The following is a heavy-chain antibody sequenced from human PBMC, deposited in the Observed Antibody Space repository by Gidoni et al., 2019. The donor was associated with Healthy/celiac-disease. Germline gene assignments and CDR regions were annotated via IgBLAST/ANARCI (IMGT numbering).Heavy chain of an antibody. CDR2: ISSDGNNK. D-gene: IGHD3-3*01. V-gene: IGHV3-30*18. CDR1: GLPFSSDG. CDR3: AKKDIEWREASHLDY. J-gene: IGHJ4*02. Sequence: QVQLLESGGGVVQPGRSLRLSGAASGLPFSSDGMHWVRLAQGKGLEWVAVISSDGNNKYYADSVKGRFTITRDNSKNTLYLQMNSMRAEDTAVYYCAKKDIEWREASHLDYWGQGTLVTVSS.